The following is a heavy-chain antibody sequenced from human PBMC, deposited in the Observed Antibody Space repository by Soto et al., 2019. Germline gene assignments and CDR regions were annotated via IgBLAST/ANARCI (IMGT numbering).Heavy chain of an antibody. CDR3: ARHLGYSYGRYFDY. J-gene: IGHJ4*02. D-gene: IGHD5-18*01. CDR1: GGSISSSSYY. V-gene: IGHV4-39*01. CDR2: IYYSGST. Sequence: QLQLQESGPGLVKPSETLSLTCTVSGGSISSSSYYWGWIRQPPGKRPEWIGSIYYSGSTYYNPSLKCRVNISVDTSKNQFSLKLGSVPAADTAVYYCARHLGYSYGRYFDYWGQGTLVTVSS.